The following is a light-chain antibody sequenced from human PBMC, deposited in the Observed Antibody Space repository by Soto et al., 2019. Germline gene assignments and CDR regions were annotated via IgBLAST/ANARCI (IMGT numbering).Light chain of an antibody. J-gene: IGLJ2*01. CDR2: DVS. Sequence: QSVLTQPASVSGSPGQSITISCTGTSSDVGIHNFVSWYQQHPGEAPELMIYDVSKRSSGVSNHFSGSKSGNTASLTISGLQAEDEADYYCYSYVGSISFGGGTKLTVL. V-gene: IGLV2-23*02. CDR1: SSDVGIHNF. CDR3: YSYVGSIS.